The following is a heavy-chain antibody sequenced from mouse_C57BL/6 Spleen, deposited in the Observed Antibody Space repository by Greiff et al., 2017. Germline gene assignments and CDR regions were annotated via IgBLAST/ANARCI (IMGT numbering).Heavy chain of an antibody. CDR2: IWSGGST. CDR3: ARNTDGSSYGAMDY. D-gene: IGHD1-1*01. CDR1: GFSLTSYG. Sequence: VKLEESGPGLVQPSQSLSITCTVSGFSLTSYGVHWVRQSPGKGLEWLGVIWSGGSTDYNAAFISRLSISKANSKSQVFFKMNSLQADDTAIYYGARNTDGSSYGAMDYWGQGTSVTVSS. J-gene: IGHJ4*01. V-gene: IGHV2-2*01.